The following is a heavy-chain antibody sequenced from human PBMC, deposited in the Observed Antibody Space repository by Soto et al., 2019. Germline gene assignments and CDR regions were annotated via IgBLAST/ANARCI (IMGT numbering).Heavy chain of an antibody. J-gene: IGHJ4*02. CDR1: GDSIYRSYW. CDR3: ARSARYGVVGDY. D-gene: IGHD2-15*01. CDR2: IFHTWTT. V-gene: IGHV4-4*02. Sequence: QVQLLESGPGLVKPSGTLSLTCGVSGDSIYRSYWWSWVRLPPGKGPEWIGEIFHTWTTNYNPSLKSRLTMSVDKSKKEISLKLDSVTAADTAVYFCARSARYGVVGDYWGQGTGVTVSS.